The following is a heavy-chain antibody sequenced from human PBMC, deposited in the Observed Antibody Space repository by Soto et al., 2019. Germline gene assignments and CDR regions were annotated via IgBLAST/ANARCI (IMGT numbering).Heavy chain of an antibody. CDR3: ASARRVTGNYYFDY. J-gene: IGHJ4*02. CDR2: INHSGNT. CDR1: GGSFSGYY. V-gene: IGHV4-34*10. D-gene: IGHD1-1*01. Sequence: SETLALTCAVYGGSFSGYYLSWIRQPPGKGLEWIGEINHSGNTNYNPSLKSRVTMTRDTSTSTVYMELSSLRSEDTAVYYCASARRVTGNYYFDYWGQGTLVTVSS.